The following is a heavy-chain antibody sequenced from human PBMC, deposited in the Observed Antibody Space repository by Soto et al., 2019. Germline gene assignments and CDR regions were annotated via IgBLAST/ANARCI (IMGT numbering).Heavy chain of an antibody. CDR2: ISADSGNT. J-gene: IGHJ4*02. V-gene: IGHV1-18*01. CDR3: AREYCTSTSCYGPDY. Sequence: GASVKVSCKASGHTLASYGVSWVRQAPGQGLEWMGWISADSGNTYYAQRFQGSLTMTTDTSTTTAYMEVGSLRADDTAVYYCAREYCTSTSCYGPDYWGQGTLVTVSS. D-gene: IGHD2-2*01. CDR1: GHTLASYG.